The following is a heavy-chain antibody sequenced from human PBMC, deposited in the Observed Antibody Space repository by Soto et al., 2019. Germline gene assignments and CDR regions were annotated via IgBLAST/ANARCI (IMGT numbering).Heavy chain of an antibody. D-gene: IGHD6-19*01. CDR3: ARERYSSGWYWFDP. V-gene: IGHV1-8*01. CDR2: MNPNSGNT. Sequence: GASVKVSCKASGYTFTSYDINWVRQATGQGLEWMGWMNPNSGNTGYAQKFKGRVTMTRNTSISTENIEMSSLRSKDTGVYHCARERYSSGWYWFDPWGQGTLVTVSS. J-gene: IGHJ5*02. CDR1: GYTFTSYD.